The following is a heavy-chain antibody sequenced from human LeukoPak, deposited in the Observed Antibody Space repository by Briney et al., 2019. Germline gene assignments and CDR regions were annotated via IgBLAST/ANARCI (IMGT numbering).Heavy chain of an antibody. CDR1: GFTFSSYW. J-gene: IGHJ6*03. CDR3: ARAPEVYGDYYRDYYYYMDV. D-gene: IGHD4-17*01. Sequence: GGSLRLSCAASGFTFSSYWMHWVRQAPGKGLEWVSGINWNGGSTGYADSVKGRFTISRDNAKNSLYLQMNSLRAEDTALYYCARAPEVYGDYYRDYYYYMDVWGKGTTVTVSS. V-gene: IGHV3-20*04. CDR2: INWNGGST.